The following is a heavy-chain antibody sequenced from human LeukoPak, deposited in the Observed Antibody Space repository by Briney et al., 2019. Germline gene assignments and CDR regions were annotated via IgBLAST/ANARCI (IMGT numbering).Heavy chain of an antibody. V-gene: IGHV1-8*01. J-gene: IGHJ4*02. CDR1: GYTFTSYD. CDR3: ARGKIAVAGTLVY. D-gene: IGHD6-19*01. CDR2: MNPNSGNT. Sequence: ASVKVSCKASGYTFTSYDINWVRQATGQGLEWMGWMNPNSGNTGYAQKFQGRVTMTRNTSISTAYMELSSLRSEDTAAYYCARGKIAVAGTLVYWGQGTLVTVSS.